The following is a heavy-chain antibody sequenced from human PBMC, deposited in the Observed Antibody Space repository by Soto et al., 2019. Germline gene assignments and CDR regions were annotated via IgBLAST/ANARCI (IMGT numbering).Heavy chain of an antibody. J-gene: IGHJ4*02. Sequence: QLQLQESGPGLVKPSETLSLTCSVSGGSISTSSDFWGWIRQPPGKGLEWVGAVHYSGSANYRSSLQSRVTISVDTSQNQFSLRLRSVTAAVTAVYYCARHRWGSGSYSGLLDFWGQGALVTVSS. CDR2: VHYSGSA. V-gene: IGHV4-39*01. D-gene: IGHD3-10*01. CDR3: ARHRWGSGSYSGLLDF. CDR1: GGSISTSSDF.